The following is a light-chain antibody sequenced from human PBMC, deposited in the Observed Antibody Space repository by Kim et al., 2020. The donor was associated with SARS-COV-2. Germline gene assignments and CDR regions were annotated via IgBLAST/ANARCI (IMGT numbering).Light chain of an antibody. CDR2: EDT. J-gene: IGLJ3*02. Sequence: PGQTARITCSGGALPKQYAYWFQQKPGQAPVVVIYEDTERPSGIPERFSGSTSGTTVTLTISGGQAEDEADYYCQSAGSSDTFWVFGGGTKLTVL. V-gene: IGLV3-25*03. CDR3: QSAGSSDTFWV. CDR1: ALPKQY.